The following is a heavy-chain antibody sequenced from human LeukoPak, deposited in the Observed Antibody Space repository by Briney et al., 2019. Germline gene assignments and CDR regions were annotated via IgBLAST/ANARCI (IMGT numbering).Heavy chain of an antibody. D-gene: IGHD2-21*01. V-gene: IGHV4-39*07. J-gene: IGHJ3*02. CDR3: ARFEVVSAPTENAFDI. CDR2: IYYSGST. Sequence: PSETLSLTCTVSGDSLSSSRYCWVWIRQPPGKGLEYIGTIYYSGSTYYNPSLKSPVTISVDTSKNQFSLKLSSVTTADTAVYYCARFEVVSAPTENAFDIWGQGTMVTVSS. CDR1: GDSLSSSRYC.